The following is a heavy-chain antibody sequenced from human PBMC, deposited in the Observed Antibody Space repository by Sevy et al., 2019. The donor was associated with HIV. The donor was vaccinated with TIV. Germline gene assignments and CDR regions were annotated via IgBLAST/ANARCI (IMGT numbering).Heavy chain of an antibody. CDR3: ANRAGPIFDN. Sequence: GGSLRLSCVVSGFTFSNYYISWVRQAPGKGLEWVSVISDSGGYTSYTDSVKGRFTISRDNSKNTLYLQMNSLRVEDTAIYYCANRAGPIFDNWGQGTLVTVSS. CDR1: GFTFSNYY. J-gene: IGHJ4*02. V-gene: IGHV3-23*01. D-gene: IGHD6-19*01. CDR2: ISDSGGYT.